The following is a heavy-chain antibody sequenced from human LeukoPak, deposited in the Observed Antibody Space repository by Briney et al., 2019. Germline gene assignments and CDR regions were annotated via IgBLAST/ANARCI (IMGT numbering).Heavy chain of an antibody. CDR3: AREWELKTPFDY. D-gene: IGHD1-26*01. J-gene: IGHJ4*02. CDR1: GGSISSYY. Sequence: NSSETLSLTCTVSGGSISSYYWSWIQQPPGKGLEWIGYIYYSGSTNYNPSLKSRVTISVDTSKNQFSLKLSSVTAADTAVYYCAREWELKTPFDYWGQGTLVTVSS. CDR2: IYYSGST. V-gene: IGHV4-59*01.